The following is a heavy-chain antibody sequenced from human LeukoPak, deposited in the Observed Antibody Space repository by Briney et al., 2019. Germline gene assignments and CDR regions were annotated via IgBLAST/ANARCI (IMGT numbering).Heavy chain of an antibody. CDR3: ARVGYNAFDI. D-gene: IGHD5-24*01. V-gene: IGHV4-39*02. CDR2: IYYSGST. Sequence: SETLSLTCSISGGSTSRRSYYWGWIRQPPGKGLEWIGSIYYSGSTYINPSLQSRVTISVDASTNQFSLRLSSVTAADTAVYYCARVGYNAFDIWGQGTMVTVSS. J-gene: IGHJ3*02. CDR1: GGSTSRRSYY.